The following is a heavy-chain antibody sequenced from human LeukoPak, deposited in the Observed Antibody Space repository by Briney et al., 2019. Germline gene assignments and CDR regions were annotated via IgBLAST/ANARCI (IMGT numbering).Heavy chain of an antibody. J-gene: IGHJ3*02. CDR2: IIPIFGTA. Sequence: GASVKVSCKASGGTFSSYAISWVRQALGQGLGWMGGIIPIFGTANYAQKFQGRVTITADESTSTAYMELSSLRSEDTAVYYCARSWELLAAFDIWGQGTMVTVSS. D-gene: IGHD1-26*01. CDR3: ARSWELLAAFDI. CDR1: GGTFSSYA. V-gene: IGHV1-69*13.